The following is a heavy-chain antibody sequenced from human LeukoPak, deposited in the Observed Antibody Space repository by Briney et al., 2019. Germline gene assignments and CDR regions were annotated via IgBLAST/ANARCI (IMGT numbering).Heavy chain of an antibody. CDR1: GGSFSGYY. J-gene: IGHJ1*01. D-gene: IGHD6-19*01. Sequence: TSETLSLTCAVYGGSFSGYYWSWIRQPPGKGLEWIGEINHSGSTNYNPSLKSRVTISVDTSKNQFSLKLGSVTAADTAVYYCARGSYSSGWYRRYCQHWGQGTLVTVSS. V-gene: IGHV4-34*01. CDR2: INHSGST. CDR3: ARGSYSSGWYRRYCQH.